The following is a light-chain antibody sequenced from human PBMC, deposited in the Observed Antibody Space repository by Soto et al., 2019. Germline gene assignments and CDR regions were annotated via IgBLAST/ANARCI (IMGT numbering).Light chain of an antibody. V-gene: IGKV4-1*01. J-gene: IGKJ4*01. CDR2: WAS. CDR1: QSVLYSSNNKNY. CDR3: QQYYRIPLT. Sequence: DIVMTQSPDSLAVSLGERATINCKSNQSVLYSSNNKNYLAWYQQKPGQPPNLLIYWASTRESGVPDRFSGSGSGTDFTLTISGLQAEDVAVYYCQQYYRIPLTFGGGTKVDI.